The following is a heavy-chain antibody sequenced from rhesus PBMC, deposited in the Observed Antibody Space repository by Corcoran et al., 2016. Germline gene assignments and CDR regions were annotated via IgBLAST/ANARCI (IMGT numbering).Heavy chain of an antibody. V-gene: IGHV4-73*01. D-gene: IGHD2-39*02. Sequence: QVQLQQWGEGLVKPSETLSLTCAVYGGSFSGYYYWSWIRQPPGKGLEWIGYIYGNSASPNYTPSLKNRVTISKDTSKNQFSLKLSSGTAADTVVYYCAREAYGSGADYWGQGVLVTVSS. J-gene: IGHJ4*01. CDR1: GGSFSGYYY. CDR2: IYGNSASP. CDR3: AREAYGSGADY.